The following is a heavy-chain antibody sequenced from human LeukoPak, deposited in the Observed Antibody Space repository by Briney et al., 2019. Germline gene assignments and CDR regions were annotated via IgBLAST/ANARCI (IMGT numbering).Heavy chain of an antibody. Sequence: GRSLRLSCAASGFTFSSYGMHWVRQAPGKGLEWVVVISYDGSNKYYADSVKGRFTISRDNSKNTLYLQMNSLRAEDTAVYYCAKESPKYYFDYWGQGTLVTVSS. J-gene: IGHJ4*02. CDR2: ISYDGSNK. V-gene: IGHV3-30*18. CDR3: AKESPKYYFDY. CDR1: GFTFSSYG.